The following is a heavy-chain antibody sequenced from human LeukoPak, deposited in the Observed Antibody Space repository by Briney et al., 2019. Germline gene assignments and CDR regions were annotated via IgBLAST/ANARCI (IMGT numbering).Heavy chain of an antibody. D-gene: IGHD1-26*01. V-gene: IGHV3-48*03. CDR2: ISNSGDTI. Sequence: GGSLRLSCVVSGFTFSDYEMAWVRQAPGMGLEWISYISNSGDTIRYADAVKGRFAISRDNDKNSVSLQMNSLRADDTGLYFCAGGPQYSGSYGDWGQGTLVTVSS. CDR3: AGGPQYSGSYGD. CDR1: GFTFSDYE. J-gene: IGHJ4*02.